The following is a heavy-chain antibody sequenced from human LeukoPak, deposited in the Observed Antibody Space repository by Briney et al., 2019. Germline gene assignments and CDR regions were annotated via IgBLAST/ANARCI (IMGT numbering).Heavy chain of an antibody. Sequence: SETLSLTCSVSGGLITTSIHYWAWIRQPPGKGLEWIASIYYNGTTYYNASLESRVTMSVDTSTNQFSLRLRSVSAADTSVYYCARQPTVKRGAVASNFDYWGRGTLVTVSS. CDR2: IYYNGTT. V-gene: IGHV4-39*01. J-gene: IGHJ4*02. CDR1: GGLITTSIHY. CDR3: ARQPTVKRGAVASNFDY. D-gene: IGHD6-19*01.